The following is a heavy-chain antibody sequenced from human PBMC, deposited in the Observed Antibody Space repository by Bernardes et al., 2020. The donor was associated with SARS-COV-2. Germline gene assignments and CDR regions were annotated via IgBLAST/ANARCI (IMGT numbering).Heavy chain of an antibody. D-gene: IGHD6-6*01. V-gene: IGHV3-23*01. J-gene: IGHJ5*02. CDR2: ISGSGGST. CDR1: GFTFSSYT. Sequence: GGSLRLSCAASGFTFSSYTMSWVRQAPGKGLEWVSAISGSGGSTYYADSVKGRFTISRDNSKNTLYLQMNSLRPEDTAVYYCAKSEYSSSSGGWFDPWGQGTLVTVSS. CDR3: AKSEYSSSSGGWFDP.